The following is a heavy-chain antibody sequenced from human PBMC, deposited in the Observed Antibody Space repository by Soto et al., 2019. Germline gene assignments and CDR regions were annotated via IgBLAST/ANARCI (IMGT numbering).Heavy chain of an antibody. CDR3: ARGLRGYSYGPIDY. CDR1: GFTFSSYD. V-gene: IGHV3-13*01. CDR2: IGTAGDT. D-gene: IGHD5-18*01. Sequence: EVQLVESGGGLVQPGGSLRLSCAASGFTFSSYDMHWVRQATGKGLEWVSAIGTAGDTYYPGSVKGRFTISRENAKNSLYLQMTSLRAEDTAVYYCARGLRGYSYGPIDYWGQGTLVTVSS. J-gene: IGHJ4*02.